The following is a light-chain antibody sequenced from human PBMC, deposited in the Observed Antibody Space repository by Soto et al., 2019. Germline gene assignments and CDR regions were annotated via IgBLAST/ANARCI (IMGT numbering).Light chain of an antibody. J-gene: IGKJ2*03. CDR3: QQYGDSNSPRYS. CDR2: ATS. V-gene: IGKV3-20*01. CDR1: QSVTSNY. Sequence: EIVLTQSPGTLSLSPGERVTLSCRASQSVTSNYLAWYQQKPGQAPRLLIYATSSRATGIPDRFSGSGSGTDFTLTINRLEPEDFAVCYCQQYGDSNSPRYSFGQGTKLEIK.